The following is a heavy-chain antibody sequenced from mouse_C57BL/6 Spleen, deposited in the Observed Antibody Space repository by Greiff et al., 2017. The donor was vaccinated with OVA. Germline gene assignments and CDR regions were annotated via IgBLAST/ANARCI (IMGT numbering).Heavy chain of an antibody. CDR1: GYAFSSSW. V-gene: IGHV1-82*01. J-gene: IGHJ4*01. Sequence: QVQLQQSGPELVKPGASVKISCKASGYAFSSSWVNWVKQRPGKGLEWIGRIYPGDGDTNNNGKLKGKATLTDDKSSSTAYMQLSSLTSEDSAVYFCERSYGSSYGAYAMDYWGQGTSVTVSS. CDR3: ERSYGSSYGAYAMDY. D-gene: IGHD1-1*01. CDR2: IYPGDGDT.